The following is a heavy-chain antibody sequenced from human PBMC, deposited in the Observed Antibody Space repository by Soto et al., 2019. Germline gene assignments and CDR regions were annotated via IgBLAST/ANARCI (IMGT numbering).Heavy chain of an antibody. D-gene: IGHD6-6*01. CDR2: IYPGDSDT. Sequence: GESLKISCKVSGYSFTSYWIGWVRQMPGKGLEWMGIIYPGDSDTRYSPSFQGQVTISADKSISTAYLQWSSLKASDAAMYYCARRQYSSSGYYYYGMDVWGQGTTVTVSS. CDR1: GYSFTSYW. V-gene: IGHV5-51*01. CDR3: ARRQYSSSGYYYYGMDV. J-gene: IGHJ6*02.